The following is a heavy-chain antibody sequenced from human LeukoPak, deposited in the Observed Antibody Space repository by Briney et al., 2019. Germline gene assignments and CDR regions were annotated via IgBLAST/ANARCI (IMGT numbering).Heavy chain of an antibody. CDR2: KKQDGSEK. D-gene: IGHD3-3*01. CDR3: ARDAQYYDFWSDKTAYYYYMDV. CDR1: GFTFSSYW. Sequence: GGSLRLSCAASGFTFSSYWMSWVRQAPGKGLEWVANKKQDGSEKYYVDSVKGRFTISRDNAKNSLYLQMNSLRAEDTAVYYCARDAQYYDFWSDKTAYYYYMDVWGKGTTVTVSS. J-gene: IGHJ6*03. V-gene: IGHV3-7*01.